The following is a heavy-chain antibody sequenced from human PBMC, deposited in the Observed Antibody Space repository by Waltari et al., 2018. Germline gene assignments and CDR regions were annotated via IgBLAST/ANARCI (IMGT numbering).Heavy chain of an antibody. J-gene: IGHJ4*02. CDR3: AKGAIGSAGLDY. CDR1: EFTFRSYA. Sequence: GGSLRLSCAASEFTFRSYAVTWVRQAPGKGLEWVSSFTTSGNTYYADAVKGRFTISRDNSKNKMDLQMNSLRADDTAVYYCAKGAIGSAGLDYWGQGTLVTVSS. CDR2: FTTSGNT. D-gene: IGHD6-13*01. V-gene: IGHV3-23*01.